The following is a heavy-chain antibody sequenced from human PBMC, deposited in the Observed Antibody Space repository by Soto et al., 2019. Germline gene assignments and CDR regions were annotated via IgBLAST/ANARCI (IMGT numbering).Heavy chain of an antibody. CDR3: ARGITMVLGARSRGWFDP. J-gene: IGHJ5*02. D-gene: IGHD3-10*01. V-gene: IGHV1-18*03. CDR1: GYTFTSYG. Sequence: QVQLVQSGAEVKKPGASVKVSCKASGYTFTSYGISWVRQAPGQGLEWMGWISAYNGNTNYAQKLQGRVTMTTDTPPRTAYMGLRGLVSDDMAVYYCARGITMVLGARSRGWFDPWGQGTLVTVSS. CDR2: ISAYNGNT.